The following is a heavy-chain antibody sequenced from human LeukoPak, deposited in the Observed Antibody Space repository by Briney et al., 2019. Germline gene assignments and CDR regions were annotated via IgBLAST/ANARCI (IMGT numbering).Heavy chain of an antibody. D-gene: IGHD6-6*01. Sequence: GGSLRLSCAASGFKFGSYSMDWVRQPPGKGLEWVAYIGSGSRTIYYADSVKGRFTMSRDNAKNSSYLQMNGLRADDTAMYYCARDYTSSSGRAFDVWGQGTMVTVSS. V-gene: IGHV3-48*04. CDR3: ARDYTSSSGRAFDV. CDR1: GFKFGSYS. J-gene: IGHJ3*01. CDR2: IGSGSRTI.